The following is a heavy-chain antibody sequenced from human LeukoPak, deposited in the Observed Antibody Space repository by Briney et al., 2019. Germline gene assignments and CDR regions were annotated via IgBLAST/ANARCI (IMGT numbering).Heavy chain of an antibody. D-gene: IGHD5-18*01. CDR3: ARDRGFRDTYGMDV. J-gene: IGHJ6*02. Sequence: ASVKVSCRASGYTFTSYGISWVRQAPGQGLEWMGWISAYNGNTNYAQKLQGRVTMTTDTSTSTAYMELRSLRSDDTAVYYCARDRGFRDTYGMDVWGQGTTVTVSS. V-gene: IGHV1-18*01. CDR2: ISAYNGNT. CDR1: GYTFTSYG.